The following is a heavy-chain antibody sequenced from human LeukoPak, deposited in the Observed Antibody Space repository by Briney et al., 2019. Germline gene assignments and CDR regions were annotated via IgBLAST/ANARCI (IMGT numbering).Heavy chain of an antibody. CDR2: IYYSGST. V-gene: IGHV4-59*11. J-gene: IGHJ6*03. CDR3: ARAGSGYDYYYYYYMDV. D-gene: IGHD5-12*01. Sequence: SETLSLTCTVSGGSISSHYWSRIRQPPGKGLEWIGYIYYSGSTNYNPSLKSRVTISVDTSKNQFSLKLSSVTAADTAVYYCARAGSGYDYYYYYYMDVWGKGTTVTVSS. CDR1: GGSISSHY.